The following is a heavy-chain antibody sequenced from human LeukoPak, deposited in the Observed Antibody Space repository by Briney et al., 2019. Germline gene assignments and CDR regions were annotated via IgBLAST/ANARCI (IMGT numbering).Heavy chain of an antibody. D-gene: IGHD6-13*01. CDR2: IIPIFGTA. Sequence: SVKVSCKASGGTLSSYAISWVRQAPGQGLEWMGGIIPIFGTANYAQKFQGRVTITTDESTSTAYMELSSLRSEDTAVYYCARGVDSSHAFDIWGQGTMVTVSS. CDR3: ARGVDSSHAFDI. V-gene: IGHV1-69*05. J-gene: IGHJ3*02. CDR1: GGTLSSYA.